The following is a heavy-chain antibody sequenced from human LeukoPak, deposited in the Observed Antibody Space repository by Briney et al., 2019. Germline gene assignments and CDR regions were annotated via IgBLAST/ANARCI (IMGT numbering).Heavy chain of an antibody. J-gene: IGHJ4*02. CDR3: ARGALTYDY. CDR1: GYTVTSYG. D-gene: IGHD3-9*01. V-gene: IGHV1-18*01. Sequence: SSLKGSCKASGYTVTSYGIGWVRQAPGQGLKWMGWISAYNGNTNYAQKLQGRVTMTTDTSTSTAYMELRSLRSDDTAVYYCARGALTYDYWGQGTLVTVSS. CDR2: ISAYNGNT.